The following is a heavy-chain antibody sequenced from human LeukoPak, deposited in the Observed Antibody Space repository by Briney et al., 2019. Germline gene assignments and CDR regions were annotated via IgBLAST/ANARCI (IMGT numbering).Heavy chain of an antibody. CDR3: TTAERRYYSHDF. Sequence: GGSLRLSCTVSGLSFSTAWISWIRQAPGKGLGWVVRIKSNTDGGTVNYAAPVKGRFTISRDDSKNTVFLQMNSLETEDTAMYFCTTAERRYYSHDFWGQGTLVTVSS. CDR1: GLSFSTAW. D-gene: IGHD3-10*01. CDR2: IKSNTDGGTV. V-gene: IGHV3-15*01. J-gene: IGHJ4*02.